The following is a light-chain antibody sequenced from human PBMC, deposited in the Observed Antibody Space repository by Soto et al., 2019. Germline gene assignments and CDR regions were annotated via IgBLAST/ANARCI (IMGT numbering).Light chain of an antibody. V-gene: IGKV1-5*01. CDR1: QSVSTW. J-gene: IGKJ1*01. CDR3: QQYKSNSGWT. Sequence: DIQMTQSPSTLSASVGDRVTITCRASQSVSTWLAWFQQKPGKAPKLLIYDASSLERGVPSRFSGSGSGTEFTLSISSLQPDDFATYYCQQYKSNSGWTFGQGTKVEIE. CDR2: DAS.